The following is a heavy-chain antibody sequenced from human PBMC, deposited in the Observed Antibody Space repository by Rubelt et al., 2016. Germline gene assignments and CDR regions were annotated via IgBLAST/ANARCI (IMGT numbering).Heavy chain of an antibody. CDR2: ISSSSSTI. Sequence: EWVSYISSSSSTINYADSVKGRFTISRDNAKNSLYLQMNSLRAEDTAVYHCARGGAARPDYWGQGTLVTVSS. CDR3: ARGGAARPDY. V-gene: IGHV3-48*01. J-gene: IGHJ4*02.